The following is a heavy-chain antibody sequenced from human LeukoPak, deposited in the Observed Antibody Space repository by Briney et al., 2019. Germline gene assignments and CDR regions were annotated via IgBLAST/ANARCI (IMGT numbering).Heavy chain of an antibody. CDR1: GLTFSNYA. J-gene: IGHJ4*02. Sequence: GGSLRLSCAASGLTFSNYAMHWVRQAPGRGLEWVAFISYDGSNTYHADSVKGRFTITRDNSKNTVYLQMNSLTAEDTAVYYCAVKLGPLGGYWGQGTLVTVSS. CDR3: AVKLGPLGGY. V-gene: IGHV3-30-3*01. CDR2: ISYDGSNT.